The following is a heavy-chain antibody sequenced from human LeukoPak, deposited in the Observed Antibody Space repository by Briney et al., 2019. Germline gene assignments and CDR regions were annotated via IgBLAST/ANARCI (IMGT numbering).Heavy chain of an antibody. Sequence: PGGSLRLSCAASGFTFSDYYMSWIRQAPGKGLEWVSYISSSGSTIYYADSVKGRFTISRDNAKNSLYLQMNSLRAEGTAVYYCARAQTYYDFWSGPTYYYYGMDVWGQGTTVTVSS. CDR2: ISSSGSTI. D-gene: IGHD3-3*01. CDR1: GFTFSDYY. V-gene: IGHV3-11*01. CDR3: ARAQTYYDFWSGPTYYYYGMDV. J-gene: IGHJ6*02.